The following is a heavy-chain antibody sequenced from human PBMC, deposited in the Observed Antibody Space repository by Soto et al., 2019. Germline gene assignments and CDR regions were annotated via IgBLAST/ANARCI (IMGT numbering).Heavy chain of an antibody. CDR3: ARLTEAVTTFVY. D-gene: IGHD1-1*01. V-gene: IGHV3-7*03. J-gene: IGHJ4*02. CDR1: GFALSPYW. CDR2: INQDGSVK. Sequence: GGSLRLSCEASGFALSPYWMSWVRQAPGKGLEWVASINQDGSVKHYVDSVRGRFTISRDNAKNSLFLQMNSLRAEDTAVYYCARLTEAVTTFVYWGQGTPVTVSS.